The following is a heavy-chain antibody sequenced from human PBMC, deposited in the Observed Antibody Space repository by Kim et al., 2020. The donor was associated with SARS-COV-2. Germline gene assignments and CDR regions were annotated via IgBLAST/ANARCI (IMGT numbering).Heavy chain of an antibody. CDR1: GLTFSGST. CDR3: TRVNPIAGGWDDAVD. V-gene: IGHV3-73*01. D-gene: IGHD6-19*01. J-gene: IGHJ3*02. CDR2: IRRKPNNYAT. Sequence: GGSLRLSCAASGLTFSGSTMHWVRQASGKGREWVGRIRRKPNNYATAYAASVKGRFTISRDDSKNTAYLEMSSLKTEETAVDYVTRVNPIAGGWDDAVD.